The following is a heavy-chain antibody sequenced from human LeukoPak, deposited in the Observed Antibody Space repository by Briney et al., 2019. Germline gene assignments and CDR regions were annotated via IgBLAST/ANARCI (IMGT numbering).Heavy chain of an antibody. CDR3: ARAPVTSCRGAFCYPFDY. D-gene: IGHD2-15*01. Sequence: GGSLRLSCAASRLTFSSYGMHWVRQAPGKGLEWVAVISKDGSNEYYADSVKGRLAISRDNSKNTLYLQMNSLRAEDAAVYYCARAPVTSCRGAFCYPFDYWGPGILVTVSS. J-gene: IGHJ4*02. CDR2: ISKDGSNE. CDR1: RLTFSSYG. V-gene: IGHV3-30*03.